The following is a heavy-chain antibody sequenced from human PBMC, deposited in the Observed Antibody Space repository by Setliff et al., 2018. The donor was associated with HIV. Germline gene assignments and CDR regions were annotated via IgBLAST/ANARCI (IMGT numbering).Heavy chain of an antibody. Sequence: GGSLRLSCAASGFAFSNSAMSWVRQAPGKGLEWISSISGSGYSTYYAESERGRFTISRDNSKNTLYMQMNTLRAEDTAIYYCAKVSRGTVVRESITVGYFDSWGQGTLVTVSS. CDR2: ISGSGYST. V-gene: IGHV3-23*01. CDR3: AKVSRGTVVRESITVGYFDS. D-gene: IGHD3-10*01. CDR1: GFAFSNSA. J-gene: IGHJ4*02.